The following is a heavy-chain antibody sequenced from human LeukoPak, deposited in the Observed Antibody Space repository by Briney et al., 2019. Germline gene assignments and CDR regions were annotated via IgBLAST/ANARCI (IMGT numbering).Heavy chain of an antibody. V-gene: IGHV3-48*01. D-gene: IGHD6-6*01. J-gene: IGHJ4*02. CDR2: ISSSSSTI. Sequence: GGSLRLSCAASGFTFSSYSMNWVRQAPGKGLEWVSYISSSSSTIYYADSVKGRFTISRDNAKNSLYLQMNSLRAEDTAVYYCARDRRAARGSYYFDYWGQGTLVTVSS. CDR1: GFTFSSYS. CDR3: ARDRRAARGSYYFDY.